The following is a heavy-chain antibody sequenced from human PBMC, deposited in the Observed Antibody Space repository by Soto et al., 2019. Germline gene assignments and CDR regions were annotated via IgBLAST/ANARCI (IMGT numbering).Heavy chain of an antibody. CDR3: ASGGFCTQDLCYSRGGEIDH. D-gene: IGHD2-8*01. V-gene: IGHV1-69*01. CDR2: ILPILGTT. CDR1: GGTFRDYG. Sequence: QVHLVQTGTEVKKPGSSVMVSCQASGGTFRDYGVSWVRQAPGQGVEWIGGILPILGTTNDAQKFRDRVTITADGSTGTVYLDLISLSSAGTPVYYCASGGFCTQDLCYSRGGEIDHCAQGTLVTISS. J-gene: IGHJ4*02.